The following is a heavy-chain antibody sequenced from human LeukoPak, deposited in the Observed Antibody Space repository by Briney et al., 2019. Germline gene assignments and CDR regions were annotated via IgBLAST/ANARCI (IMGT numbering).Heavy chain of an antibody. J-gene: IGHJ3*01. D-gene: IGHD6-19*01. CDR2: VNEDGSRT. Sequence: PGGSLILSCAASGFTFNKYWMHWVRQAPGQGLMWVSHVNEDGSRTTYADSVKGRFTVSRDNARNTLYLQMNSLGVDDTAVYYCARGHASGWTRDGFDLWGQGTMLTVSS. CDR1: GFTFNKYW. CDR3: ARGHASGWTRDGFDL. V-gene: IGHV3-74*01.